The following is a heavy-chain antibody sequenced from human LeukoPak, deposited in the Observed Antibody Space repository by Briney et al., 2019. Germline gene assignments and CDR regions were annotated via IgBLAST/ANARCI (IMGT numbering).Heavy chain of an antibody. Sequence: GGSLRLSCAASGFTFSTYSMNWVRQAPGKGLEWVSSISGSSIYIYYADSVKGRFTISRDNAKNSLHLQMNSLRAEDTAVYYCARDPPYSDSSGYYYDYWGQGTLGTVSS. CDR1: GFTFSTYS. J-gene: IGHJ4*02. CDR3: ARDPPYSDSSGYYYDY. D-gene: IGHD3-22*01. CDR2: ISGSSIYI. V-gene: IGHV3-21*01.